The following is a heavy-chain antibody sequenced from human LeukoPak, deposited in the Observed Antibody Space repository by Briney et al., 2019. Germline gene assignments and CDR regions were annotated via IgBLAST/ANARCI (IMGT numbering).Heavy chain of an antibody. CDR2: IYYSGST. CDR3: ARQGGYYDSSGYYAY. CDR1: GGSISSSSYY. Sequence: PSETLSLTCTVSGGSISSSSYYWGWIRQPPGKGLEWIGSIYYSGSTYYNPSLKSRVTISVDTSKNQFSLKLSSVTAADTAVYYCARQGGYYDSSGYYAYWGQGTLVTVSS. V-gene: IGHV4-39*01. J-gene: IGHJ4*02. D-gene: IGHD3-22*01.